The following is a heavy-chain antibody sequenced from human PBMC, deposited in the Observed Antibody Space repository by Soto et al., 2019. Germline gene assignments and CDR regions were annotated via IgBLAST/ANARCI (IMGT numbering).Heavy chain of an antibody. CDR1: GFTFSSYG. Sequence: GGSLRLSCAASGFTFSSYGMHWVRQAPGKGLERVAVIWYDGSNKYYADSVKGRFTISRDNSKNTLYLQMNSLRAEYSAVFYCARDNYDFWSGYSSEYYYYYMDVWGKGTTVTVSS. J-gene: IGHJ6*03. D-gene: IGHD3-3*01. CDR3: ARDNYDFWSGYSSEYYYYYMDV. CDR2: IWYDGSNK. V-gene: IGHV3-33*01.